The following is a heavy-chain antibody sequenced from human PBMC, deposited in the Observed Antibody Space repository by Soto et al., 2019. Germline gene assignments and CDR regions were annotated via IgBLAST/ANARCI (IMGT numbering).Heavy chain of an antibody. V-gene: IGHV1-69*13. Sequence: SVKVSCKASGGTFSSYAISWVRQAPGQGLEWMGGIIPIFGTANYAQKFQGRVTITADESTSTAYMELSSLRSEDTAVYYCARANYDYVWGSYRYNWFDPWGQGTLVTVS. CDR1: GGTFSSYA. CDR2: IIPIFGTA. D-gene: IGHD3-16*02. J-gene: IGHJ5*02. CDR3: ARANYDYVWGSYRYNWFDP.